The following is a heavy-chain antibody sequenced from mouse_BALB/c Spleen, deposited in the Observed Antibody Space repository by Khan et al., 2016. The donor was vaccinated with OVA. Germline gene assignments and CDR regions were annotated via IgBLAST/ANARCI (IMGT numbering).Heavy chain of an antibody. J-gene: IGHJ2*01. CDR3: ARTPGYYGSNYFDY. D-gene: IGHD1-1*01. CDR2: ISSGGSYT. Sequence: EVELVESGGGLVKPGGSLKFSCAASGFTFSNYAMSWVRQTPEKRLEWVATISSGGSYTYYPDSVKGRFTISRDNANNTLYVQVSSLRSEDTAMYYCARTPGYYGSNYFDYWGQGTTLTGSS. CDR1: GFTFSNYA. V-gene: IGHV5-9-3*01.